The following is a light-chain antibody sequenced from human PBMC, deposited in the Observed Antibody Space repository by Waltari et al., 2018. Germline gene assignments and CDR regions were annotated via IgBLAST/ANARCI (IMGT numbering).Light chain of an antibody. CDR1: QSVSRD. V-gene: IGKV3D-15*01. J-gene: IGKJ2*03. Sequence: LTPSPATLSLSPGERATLSCRASQSVSRDLAWYQQKPGQAPRLLIYAVSTRASGIPDRFSGSGSGTDFTLTISSLEPEDFAVYFCQKYFNAPHRFGQGTKVEIK. CDR3: QKYFNAPHR. CDR2: AVS.